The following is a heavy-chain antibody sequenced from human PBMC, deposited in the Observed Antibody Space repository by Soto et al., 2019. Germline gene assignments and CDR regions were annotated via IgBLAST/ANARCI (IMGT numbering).Heavy chain of an antibody. CDR2: IYWDDDK. CDR3: AHSVVAGLGYYFDY. D-gene: IGHD6-19*01. J-gene: IGHJ4*02. Sequence: QITLKESGPTLVKPTQTLTLTCTFSGFSLSTTRVDVGWIRQPPGKALEWLALIYWDDDKRYSPFLKSRLTITKDTSKNLVVLTMTNMVPVDTATYYCAHSVVAGLGYYFDYWGQGTLVTVTS. V-gene: IGHV2-5*02. CDR1: GFSLSTTRVD.